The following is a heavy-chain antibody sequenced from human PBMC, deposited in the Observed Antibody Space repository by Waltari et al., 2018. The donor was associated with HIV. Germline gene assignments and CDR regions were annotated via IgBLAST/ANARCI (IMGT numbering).Heavy chain of an antibody. Sequence: QVQPVQSGAEVKKPGASVQVSCTVPRYTLTELSMHWVRQAPGHGLEWMGGFDPEDRETIYAQKFQGRLTMTEDTSTDTAYMELSSLRSEDTAVYYCATSRRGHIDYWGQGTLVTVSS. CDR1: RYTLTELS. J-gene: IGHJ4*02. V-gene: IGHV1-24*01. CDR2: FDPEDRET. CDR3: ATSRRGHIDY. D-gene: IGHD2-2*01.